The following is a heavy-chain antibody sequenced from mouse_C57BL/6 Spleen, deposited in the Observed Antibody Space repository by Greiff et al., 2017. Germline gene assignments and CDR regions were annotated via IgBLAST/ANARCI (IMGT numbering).Heavy chain of an antibody. CDR3: TTDYGSSYVGYFDV. Sequence: VQLQQSGAELVRPGASVKLSCTASGFNIKDYYMHWVKQRPEQGLEWIGRIDPEDGDTEYAPKFQGKATMTADTSSNTAYLQLSSLTSEDTAVYYCTTDYGSSYVGYFDVWGTGTTVTVSS. V-gene: IGHV14-1*01. CDR2: IDPEDGDT. CDR1: GFNIKDYY. J-gene: IGHJ1*03. D-gene: IGHD1-1*01.